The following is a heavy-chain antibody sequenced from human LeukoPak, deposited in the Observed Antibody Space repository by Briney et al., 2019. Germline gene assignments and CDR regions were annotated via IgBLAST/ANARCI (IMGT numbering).Heavy chain of an antibody. V-gene: IGHV3-9*01. CDR2: ISWNSGSI. J-gene: IGHJ4*02. CDR1: GFTFSSYW. D-gene: IGHD6-19*01. Sequence: TGGSLRLSCAASGFTFSSYWMSWVRQAPGKGLEWVSGISWNSGSIGYADSVKGRFTISRDNAKNSLYLQMNSLRAEDTALYYCAKDIAVAGKDYFDYWGQGTLVTVSS. CDR3: AKDIAVAGKDYFDY.